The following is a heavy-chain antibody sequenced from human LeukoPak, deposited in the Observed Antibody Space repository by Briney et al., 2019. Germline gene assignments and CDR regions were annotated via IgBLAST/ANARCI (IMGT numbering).Heavy chain of an antibody. CDR2: INAGNGNT. D-gene: IGHD3-22*01. CDR1: GYTFTSYA. J-gene: IGHJ4*02. Sequence: ASVKVSCKASGYTFTSYAMHWVRQAPGQRLEWVGWINAGNGNTKYSQKFQGRVTITRDTSASTAYMELSSLRSEDTAVYYCARGTYYYDSSGYPKPGFFDYWGQGTLVTVSS. V-gene: IGHV1-3*01. CDR3: ARGTYYYDSSGYPKPGFFDY.